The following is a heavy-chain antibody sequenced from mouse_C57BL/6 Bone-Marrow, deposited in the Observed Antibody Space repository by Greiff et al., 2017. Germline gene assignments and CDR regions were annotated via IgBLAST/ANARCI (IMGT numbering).Heavy chain of an antibody. D-gene: IGHD2-2*01. Sequence: QVQLQQPGAELVMPGASVKLSCKASGYTFTSYWMHWVKQRPGHGLEWIGEIDPSDSYTNYNQKFKGKSTLTVDKSSSTAYMQLSSLTSEDSAVYCCARDYYGYDDWFAYWGQGTLVTVSA. V-gene: IGHV1-69*01. CDR2: IDPSDSYT. CDR3: ARDYYGYDDWFAY. J-gene: IGHJ3*01. CDR1: GYTFTSYW.